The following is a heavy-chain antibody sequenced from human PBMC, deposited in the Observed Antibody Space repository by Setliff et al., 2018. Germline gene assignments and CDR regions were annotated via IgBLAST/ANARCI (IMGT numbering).Heavy chain of an antibody. CDR3: ARGFDVCGGGACYTDGPYYFDY. Sequence: PSETLSLTCAVYGESFSGHYWSWIRQPPGKGLEWIGEINHSGSTNYNPSLKSRVTISVDTSKNQFSLKLSSVAAADTAAYYCARGFDVCGGGACYTDGPYYFDYWGLGTLVTVSS. D-gene: IGHD2-21*02. CDR2: INHSGST. J-gene: IGHJ4*02. CDR1: GESFSGHY. V-gene: IGHV4-34*01.